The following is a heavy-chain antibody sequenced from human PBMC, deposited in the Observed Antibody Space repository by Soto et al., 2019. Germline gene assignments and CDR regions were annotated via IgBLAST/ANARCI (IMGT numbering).Heavy chain of an antibody. V-gene: IGHV3-33*01. Sequence: GGSLRLSCEASGLTFSGFGMHWVRQAPGKGLEWVAIIWFDGSKAYYADSVEGRFTISRYNSKSTLYLQMNSLRAEDTAVDYCERQEAARTLDIWGQGTMVTFS. D-gene: IGHD6-6*01. J-gene: IGHJ3*02. CDR1: GLTFSGFG. CDR2: IWFDGSKA. CDR3: ERQEAARTLDI.